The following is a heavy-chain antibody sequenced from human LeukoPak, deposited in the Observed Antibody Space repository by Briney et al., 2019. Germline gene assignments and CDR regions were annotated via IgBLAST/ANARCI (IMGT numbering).Heavy chain of an antibody. V-gene: IGHV4-34*01. Sequence: SETLSLTCAVYGGSFSGYYWSWIRQPPGKGLEWMGEFHHSGSTNYNPSLKSRVTISVDTSKNQFSLNLSSVTAADTAVYYCARGRGYDFWSAYQSDYWGQGTLVTVSS. CDR1: GGSFSGYY. CDR2: FHHSGST. CDR3: ARGRGYDFWSAYQSDY. J-gene: IGHJ4*02. D-gene: IGHD3-3*01.